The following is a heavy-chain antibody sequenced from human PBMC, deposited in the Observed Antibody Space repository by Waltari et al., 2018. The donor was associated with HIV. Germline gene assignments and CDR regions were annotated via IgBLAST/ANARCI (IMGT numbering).Heavy chain of an antibody. CDR2: VKHRGST. CDR3: ARGYEQQLVPSYCDY. J-gene: IGHJ4*02. D-gene: IGHD6-13*01. Sequence: QVQLQQWGAGLLKPSETLSLTCAVYGGSFSGYYWSWIRQPPGKGLEWIGEVKHRGSTNYSPACKSRVTLSVATSKNQFSLKLSSVTAADTAVYYCARGYEQQLVPSYCDYWGQGTLVTVSS. V-gene: IGHV4-34*01. CDR1: GGSFSGYY.